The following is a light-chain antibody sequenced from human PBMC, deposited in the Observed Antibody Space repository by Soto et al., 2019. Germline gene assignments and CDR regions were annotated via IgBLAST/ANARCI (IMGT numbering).Light chain of an antibody. CDR2: GAS. V-gene: IGKV3-15*01. CDR1: QAISRN. J-gene: IGKJ4*01. Sequence: EVGISQSPATLSVSRGERAALSCRAYQAISRNLVWYQQKPGQSPRLLILGASTRVTGFPDRLSGSGSGTEFTLTISSLQSADFAVYYCPHSNTWLGTFGGGTQLDIK. CDR3: PHSNTWLGT.